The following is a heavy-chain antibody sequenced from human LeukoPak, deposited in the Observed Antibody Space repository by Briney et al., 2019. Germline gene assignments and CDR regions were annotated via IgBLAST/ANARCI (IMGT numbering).Heavy chain of an antibody. D-gene: IGHD5-18*01. V-gene: IGHV4-59*01. CDR3: ARAGRVGYSYGAPFDY. CDR1: GGSISSYY. Sequence: ASETLSLTCTVSGGSISSYYWSWIRQPPGKGLEWIGYIYYSGSTNYNPSLKGRVTISVDTSKNQFSLKLSSVTAADTAVYYCARAGRVGYSYGAPFDYWGQGTLVTVSS. J-gene: IGHJ4*02. CDR2: IYYSGST.